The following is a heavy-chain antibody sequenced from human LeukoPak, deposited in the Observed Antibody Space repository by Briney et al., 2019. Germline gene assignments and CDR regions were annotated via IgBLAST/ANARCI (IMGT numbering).Heavy chain of an antibody. CDR1: GGPISSGGYY. Sequence: PSETLSLTCTVPGGPISSGGYYWSWIRQHPGKGLEWIGYIYYSGSTYYNPSLKSRVTISVDTSKNQFSLKLSSVTAADTAVYYCASLIYGDYGTSLDYRGQGTLVTVSS. CDR3: ASLIYGDYGTSLDY. V-gene: IGHV4-31*03. J-gene: IGHJ4*02. D-gene: IGHD4-17*01. CDR2: IYYSGST.